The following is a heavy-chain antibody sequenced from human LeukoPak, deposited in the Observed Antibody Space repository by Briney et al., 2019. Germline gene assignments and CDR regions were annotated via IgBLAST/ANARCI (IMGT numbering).Heavy chain of an antibody. D-gene: IGHD1-26*01. Sequence: SETLSLTCAVYGGSFSGYYWSWIRQPPGKGLEWIGEINHSGSTNYNPSLKSRVTISVDTSKNQFSLKLSSVTAADTAVYYCARVTRHGSYYFDYWGQGTLVTVSS. CDR3: ARVTRHGSYYFDY. CDR2: INHSGST. V-gene: IGHV4-34*01. CDR1: GGSFSGYY. J-gene: IGHJ4*02.